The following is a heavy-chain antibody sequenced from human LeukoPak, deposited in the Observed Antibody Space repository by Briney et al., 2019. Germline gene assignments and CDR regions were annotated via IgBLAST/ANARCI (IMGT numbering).Heavy chain of an antibody. J-gene: IGHJ4*02. D-gene: IGHD3-3*01. CDR3: CELGEVRVTDLD. CDR2: ISYDGSNK. Sequence: PGGSLRLSCAASGFTFSSYAMHWVRQAPGKGLEWVAVISYDGSNKYYADSVKGRFTISRDNSKNTLYLQMNSLRAEDTTVYYCCELGEVRVTDLDWGQGTLVTVSS. CDR1: GFTFSSYA. V-gene: IGHV3-30*04.